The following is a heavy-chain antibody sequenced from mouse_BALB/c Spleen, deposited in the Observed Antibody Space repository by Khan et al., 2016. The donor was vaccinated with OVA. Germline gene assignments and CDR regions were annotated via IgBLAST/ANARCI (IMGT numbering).Heavy chain of an antibody. CDR2: IYPFNDDS. D-gene: IGHD1-1*01. CDR1: GYTFTSYV. J-gene: IGHJ3*01. CDR3: ATQGSTYTWFAY. V-gene: IGHV1S136*01. Sequence: VQLKQSGPELLKPGASVKMSCKASGYTFTSYVMHWVEQKPGQGLEWIGYIYPFNDDSKYSEKFKGKATLTSDTSSNTAYMELSSLTSEDSAVYYCATQGSTYTWFAYWGQGTLVTVSA.